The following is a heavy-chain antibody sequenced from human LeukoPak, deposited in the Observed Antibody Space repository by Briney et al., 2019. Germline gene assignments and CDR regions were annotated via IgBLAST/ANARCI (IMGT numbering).Heavy chain of an antibody. CDR1: GFTFSYYW. D-gene: IGHD6-13*01. V-gene: IGHV3-7*04. CDR3: ARTPYSSSWTLGY. CDR2: IKQDGSEK. J-gene: IGHJ4*02. Sequence: GGSLRLSCAASGFTFSYYWMGWVRQAPGKGLEWVANIKQDGSEKYYVDSVRGRFTISRDNAKNSLYLQMNSMRAEDTAVYYCARTPYSSSWTLGYWGQGTLVTVSS.